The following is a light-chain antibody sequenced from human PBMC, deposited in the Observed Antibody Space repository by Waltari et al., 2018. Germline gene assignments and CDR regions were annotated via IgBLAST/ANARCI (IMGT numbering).Light chain of an antibody. CDR1: QSVSSN. CDR3: QQYSNWPYT. Sequence: EIVMTQSPATLSVSPGERATLSCSASQSVSSNLPWYQQKPDQALRLLIYGASTRATGIPGRFGGSGSGTEFTLTISRLQSEDFAVYYCQQYSNWPYTFGQGTKLEIK. V-gene: IGKV3-15*01. CDR2: GAS. J-gene: IGKJ2*01.